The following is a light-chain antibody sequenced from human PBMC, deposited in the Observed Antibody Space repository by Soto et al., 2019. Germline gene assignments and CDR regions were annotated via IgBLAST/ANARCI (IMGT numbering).Light chain of an antibody. J-gene: IGKJ1*01. CDR3: QQYGSSPPT. V-gene: IGKV3-20*01. CDR2: GAS. CDR1: QSVSTNY. Sequence: EIVLTQSPGTLSLSPGERATLSCRASQSVSTNYLAWYQRKPGQAPRLLIYGASSRATDIPNRFSGSGSGTDFTLTITRLKAADFAVYYCQQYGSSPPTCGQGTKVEIK.